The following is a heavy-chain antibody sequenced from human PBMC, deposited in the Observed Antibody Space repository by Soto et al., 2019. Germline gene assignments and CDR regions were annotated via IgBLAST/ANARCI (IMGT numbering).Heavy chain of an antibody. CDR1: GGSISSSSYY. CDR3: ASGGYSYDGPPFYYYYGMDV. D-gene: IGHD5-18*01. CDR2: IYYSGST. J-gene: IGHJ6*02. V-gene: IGHV4-39*01. Sequence: PSETLSLTCTVSGGSISSSSYYWGWIRQPPGKGLEWIGSIYYSGSTYYNPSLKSRVTISVDTSKNQFSLKLSSVTAADTAVYYCASGGYSYDGPPFYYYYGMDVWGQGTTDT.